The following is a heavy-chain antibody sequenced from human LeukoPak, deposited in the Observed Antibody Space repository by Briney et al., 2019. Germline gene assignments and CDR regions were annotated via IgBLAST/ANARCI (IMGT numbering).Heavy chain of an antibody. CDR1: GGTFSSYA. J-gene: IGHJ4*02. Sequence: SVKVSCKASGGTFSSYAISWVRQAPGQGLEWMGGIIPIFGTANYAQKFQGRVTITTDESTSTAYMELRSLRSDDTAVYYCAREGPFGGHYFDYWGQGTLVTVSS. V-gene: IGHV1-69*05. CDR2: IIPIFGTA. CDR3: AREGPFGGHYFDY. D-gene: IGHD3-3*01.